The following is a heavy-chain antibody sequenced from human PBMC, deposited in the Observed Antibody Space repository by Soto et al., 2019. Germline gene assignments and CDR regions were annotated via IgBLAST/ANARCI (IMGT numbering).Heavy chain of an antibody. V-gene: IGHV4-34*01. CDR2: INHSGST. CDR3: ARIRVGASFDY. D-gene: IGHD1-26*01. J-gene: IGHJ4*02. CDR1: GGSFSGYY. Sequence: SETLSLTRAVYGGSFSGYYWSWIRQPPGKGLEWIGEINHSGSTNYNPSLKSRVTISVDTSKNQFSLKLSSVTAADTAVYYCARIRVGASFDYWGQGTLVTVSS.